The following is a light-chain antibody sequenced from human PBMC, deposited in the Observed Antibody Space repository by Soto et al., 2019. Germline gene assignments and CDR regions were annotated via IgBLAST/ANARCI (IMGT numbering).Light chain of an antibody. CDR2: AVT. J-gene: IGLJ2*01. CDR3: SSYTGSGTF. V-gene: IGLV2-14*01. Sequence: QSALTQPASVSGSPGQSIAISCTGTSSDVGGYDQVSWYQQHPGKAPKLMIYAVTTRPSGVSNRFSGPKSGNTASLTISGLQAEDEADYYCSSYTGSGTFFGGGTQLTVL. CDR1: SSDVGGYDQ.